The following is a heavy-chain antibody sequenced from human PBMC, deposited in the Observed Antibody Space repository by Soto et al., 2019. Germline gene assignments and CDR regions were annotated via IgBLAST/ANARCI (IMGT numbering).Heavy chain of an antibody. D-gene: IGHD3-9*01. J-gene: IGHJ4*02. Sequence: SETLSLTCTVSGGSISSYYWSWIRQPPGKGLEWIGYIYYSGSTNYNPSLKSRVTISVDTSKNQFSLKLSSVTAADTAVYYCARGPDILTGYYRSGVDYWGQGTLVTVSS. CDR3: ARGPDILTGYYRSGVDY. V-gene: IGHV4-59*01. CDR2: IYYSGST. CDR1: GGSISSYY.